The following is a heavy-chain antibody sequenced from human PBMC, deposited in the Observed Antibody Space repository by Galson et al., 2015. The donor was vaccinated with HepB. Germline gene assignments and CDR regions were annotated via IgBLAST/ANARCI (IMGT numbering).Heavy chain of an antibody. V-gene: IGHV3-30*18. CDR3: AKDGCSGGGCYRRMVGYYYYGMDV. D-gene: IGHD2-15*01. Sequence: SLRLSRAASGFTFSTYGMHWVRQAPGKGLEWVAVILYDGSNRYYADSVKGRFTISRDNSKNTLYLQMNSLRAEDTAVYYCAKDGCSGGGCYRRMVGYYYYGMDVWGQGTTVTVSS. J-gene: IGHJ6*02. CDR2: ILYDGSNR. CDR1: GFTFSTYG.